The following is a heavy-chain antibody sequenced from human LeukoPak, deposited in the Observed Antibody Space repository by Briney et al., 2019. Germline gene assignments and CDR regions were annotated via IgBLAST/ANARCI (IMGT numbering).Heavy chain of an antibody. V-gene: IGHV3-7*01. CDR3: AREGALTETKDAFDI. CDR1: GFTFRNYR. CDR2: IKEDGSEK. J-gene: IGHJ3*02. Sequence: PGGSMRLSCAASGFTFRNYRMSWVRQAPGKGLEWVANIKEDGSEKYYVDSVKGRFTISRDNAGNSLYLQMNSLRAEDTAVYYCAREGALTETKDAFDIWGQGTMVTVSS. D-gene: IGHD3-16*01.